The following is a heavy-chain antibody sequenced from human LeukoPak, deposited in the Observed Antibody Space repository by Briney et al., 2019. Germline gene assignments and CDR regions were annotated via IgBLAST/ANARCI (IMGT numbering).Heavy chain of an antibody. D-gene: IGHD3-10*01. V-gene: IGHV3-30*18. J-gene: IGHJ4*02. CDR2: ISYDGSNK. Sequence: PGGSLRLSCAASGFTFSSYGMHWVRQAPGKGLEWVAVISYDGSNKYYADSAKGRFTISRDNSKNTLYLQMNNLRAEDTAVYYCAKVLRRAAGITMVRGVIIGGFDYWGQGTLVTVSS. CDR1: GFTFSSYG. CDR3: AKVLRRAAGITMVRGVIIGGFDY.